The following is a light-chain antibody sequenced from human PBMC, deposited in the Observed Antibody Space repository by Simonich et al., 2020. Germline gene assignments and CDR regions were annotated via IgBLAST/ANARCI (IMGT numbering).Light chain of an antibody. V-gene: IGLV6-57*03. CDR1: SGSIASNY. Sequence: NFMLTQPHSVSESPGKTVTISCTRSSGSIASNYVQWYQQRPGSAPTTVIYYDIQGPAGVPYRFSGSIDSSSNSASLTISGLKTEDEADYYCQSYDSSNQVFGGGTKLTVL. J-gene: IGLJ2*01. CDR3: QSYDSSNQV. CDR2: YDI.